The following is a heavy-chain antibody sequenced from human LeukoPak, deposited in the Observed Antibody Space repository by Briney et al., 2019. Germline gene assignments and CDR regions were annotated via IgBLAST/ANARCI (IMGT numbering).Heavy chain of an antibody. Sequence: PSETLSLTCAVYGGSFSGYYWSWIRQPPGKGLEWIGEINHSGSTNYNPSLKSRVTISVDTSKNQFSLKLSSVTAADTAVYYCASGTYGDWGKGTLVTVSS. CDR2: INHSGST. CDR1: GGSFSGYY. V-gene: IGHV4-34*01. D-gene: IGHD3-10*01. J-gene: IGHJ4*02. CDR3: ASGTYGD.